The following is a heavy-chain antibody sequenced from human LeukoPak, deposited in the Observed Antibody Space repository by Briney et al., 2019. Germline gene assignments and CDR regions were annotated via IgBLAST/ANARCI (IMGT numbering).Heavy chain of an antibody. CDR2: INHSGST. CDR1: GGSFNDYS. CDR3: ARGPTISQPRTRKETKYYYGMDV. J-gene: IGHJ6*02. V-gene: IGHV4-34*01. Sequence: SETLSLTCGVHGGSFNDYSWTWIRQSPGKGLEWIGEINHSGSTTYNPSLKSRVTISVDTSKNQFSLKLSSVTAADTAVYYCARGPTISQPRTRKETKYYYGMDVWGQGTTVTVSS. D-gene: IGHD3-9*01.